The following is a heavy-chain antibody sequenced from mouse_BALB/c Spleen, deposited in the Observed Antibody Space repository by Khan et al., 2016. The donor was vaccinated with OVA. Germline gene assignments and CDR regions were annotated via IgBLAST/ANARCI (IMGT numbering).Heavy chain of an antibody. CDR1: GYTFTSYW. V-gene: IGHV1S41*01. D-gene: IGHD1-1*02. J-gene: IGHJ2*01. Sequence: DLVKPGASVKLSCKASGYTFTSYWITSIKQRPGQGLEWIGRIAPGNGSSYYNEMFKGKATLTVDTSSNTAYIQLSSLSSEDSGVYFCARAMGGKVPLDYWGQGTTLTVSS. CDR3: ARAMGGKVPLDY. CDR2: IAPGNGSS.